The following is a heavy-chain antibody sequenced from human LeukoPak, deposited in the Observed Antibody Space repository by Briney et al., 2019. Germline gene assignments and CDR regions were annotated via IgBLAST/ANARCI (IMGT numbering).Heavy chain of an antibody. D-gene: IGHD3-10*01. V-gene: IGHV4-59*12. CDR3: ARSSAGSGHDAFDI. J-gene: IGHJ3*02. CDR1: GDSISTYS. CDR2: IHSSGHT. Sequence: SETLSLTCSVSGDSISTYSWSWIRQSPGTGLEWIGYIHSSGHTDYNPSLKGRLTISVDTSQNHFSLKLTSVTAADTAVYYCARSSAGSGHDAFDIWGQGTMVTVSS.